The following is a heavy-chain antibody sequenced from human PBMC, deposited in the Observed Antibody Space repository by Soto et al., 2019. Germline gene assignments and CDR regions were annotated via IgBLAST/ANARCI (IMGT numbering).Heavy chain of an antibody. Sequence: PGGSLRLSCAASGFTFDDYAMHCVRQVPGKGLEWVSGINWNSGSIGYADSVKGRFAISRDNAKNSLHLQMNSLRTDDTAVYYCARDDHTYGVYWGRGTPVTVSS. CDR1: GFTFDDYA. D-gene: IGHD2-21*01. V-gene: IGHV3-9*01. CDR2: INWNSGSI. J-gene: IGHJ4*02. CDR3: ARDDHTYGVY.